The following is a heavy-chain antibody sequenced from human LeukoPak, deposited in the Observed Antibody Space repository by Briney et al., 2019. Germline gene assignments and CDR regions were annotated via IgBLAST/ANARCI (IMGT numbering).Heavy chain of an antibody. V-gene: IGHV4-34*01. J-gene: IGHJ3*02. CDR1: GGSFSGYY. Sequence: SETLSLKCAVYGGSFSGYYWSWIRQPPGKGLEWIGEINHSGSTNYNPSLKSRVTISVDTSKNQFSLKLSSVTAADTAVYYCARTYYYDSSGYWNDAFDNWGQGTMVTVSS. CDR2: INHSGST. CDR3: ARTYYYDSSGYWNDAFDN. D-gene: IGHD3-22*01.